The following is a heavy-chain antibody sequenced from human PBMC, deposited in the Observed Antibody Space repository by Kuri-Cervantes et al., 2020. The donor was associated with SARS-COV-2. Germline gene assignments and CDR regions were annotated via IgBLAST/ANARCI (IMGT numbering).Heavy chain of an antibody. CDR3: ARGECSGGSCYSFDY. D-gene: IGHD2-15*01. V-gene: IGHV4-59*01. CDR2: IYYSGST. J-gene: IGHJ4*02. CDR1: GGSISSYY. Sequence: SETLSLTCIVSGGSISSYYWSWIRQPPGKGLEWIGYIYYSGSTNYSPSLKSRVTISVDTSKNQFSLKLSSVTAADTAVYYCARGECSGGSCYSFDYWGQGTLVTVSS.